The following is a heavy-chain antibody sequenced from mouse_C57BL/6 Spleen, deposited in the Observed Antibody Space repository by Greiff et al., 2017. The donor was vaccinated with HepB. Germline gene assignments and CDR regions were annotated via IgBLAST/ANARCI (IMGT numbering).Heavy chain of an antibody. D-gene: IGHD1-1*01. CDR2: IYPGDGDT. CDR1: GYAFSSYW. CDR3: ARALNTKVVAPFDY. J-gene: IGHJ2*01. Sequence: VQLQQSGAELVKPGASVKISCKASGYAFSSYWMNWVKQRPGKGLEWIGQIYPGDGDTNYNGKFKGKATLTADKSSSPAYMQLSSLTSEDSAVYFCARALNTKVVAPFDYWGQGTTLTVSS. V-gene: IGHV1-80*01.